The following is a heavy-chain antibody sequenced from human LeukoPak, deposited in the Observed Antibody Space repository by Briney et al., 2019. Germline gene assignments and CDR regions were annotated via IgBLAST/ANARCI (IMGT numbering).Heavy chain of an antibody. V-gene: IGHV3-30-3*01. CDR2: ISYDGSNK. D-gene: IGHD3-10*01. CDR3: ARDRTVRGAVFDY. CDR1: GFTFSSYA. J-gene: IGHJ4*02. Sequence: GGSLRLSCAASGFTFSSYAMHWVRQAPGKGLEWVAVISYDGSNKYYADSVKGRFTISRDNSKNTLYLQMNSLRAEDTAVYYCARDRTVRGAVFDYWGQGTLVTVSS.